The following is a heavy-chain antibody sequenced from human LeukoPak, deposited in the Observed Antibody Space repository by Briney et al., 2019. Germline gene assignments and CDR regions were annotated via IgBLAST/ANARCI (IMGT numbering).Heavy chain of an antibody. CDR2: ISGSGGST. J-gene: IGHJ4*02. Sequence: GGSLRLSCAASGFTFSSYAMSWVRQAPGKGLEWVSAISGSGGSTYYADSVKGRFTISRDNSKNTLYLQMNSLRAEGTAVYYCAKDLEEELEPVTIDYWGQGTLVTVSS. V-gene: IGHV3-23*01. D-gene: IGHD1-1*01. CDR1: GFTFSSYA. CDR3: AKDLEEELEPVTIDY.